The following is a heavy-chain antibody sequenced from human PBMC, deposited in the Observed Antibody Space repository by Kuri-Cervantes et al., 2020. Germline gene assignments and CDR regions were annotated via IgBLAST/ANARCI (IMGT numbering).Heavy chain of an antibody. Sequence: SQTLSLTCAVYGGSFSGYYWSWIRQPPGKGLEWIGEINHSGSTNYNPSLKSRVTISVDTSKNQFSLKLSSVTAADTAVYYCARARRRNCSSTSCIRQDAFDIWGQGTMVTVSS. V-gene: IGHV4-34*01. D-gene: IGHD2-2*01. J-gene: IGHJ3*02. CDR3: ARARRRNCSSTSCIRQDAFDI. CDR2: INHSGST. CDR1: GGSFSGYY.